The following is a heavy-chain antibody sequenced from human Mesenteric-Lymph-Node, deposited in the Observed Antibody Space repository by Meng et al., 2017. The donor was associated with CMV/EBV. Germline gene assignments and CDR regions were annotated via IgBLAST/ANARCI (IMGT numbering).Heavy chain of an antibody. D-gene: IGHD2/OR15-2a*01. V-gene: IGHV4-61*01. CDR2: IYGTGIT. CDR1: GVSVTSLSYH. Sequence: QVHVQQSVPGLLQPPCPLSLAFFVSGVSVTSLSYHWRWLRKSPGKGLEWIGYIYGTGITIYNPSLKSRVTILLETSKNQFSLKLNSVTTADTAVYYCAKSRSSTPGIVDDWGQGTLVTVSS. CDR3: AKSRSSTPGIVDD. J-gene: IGHJ4*02.